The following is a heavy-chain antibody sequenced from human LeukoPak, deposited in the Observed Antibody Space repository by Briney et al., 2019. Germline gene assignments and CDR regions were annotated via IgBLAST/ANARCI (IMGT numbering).Heavy chain of an antibody. Sequence: PSETLSLTCTVSGGSISSSSYYWGWIRQPPGKGLEWIGSIYYSGSTYYNPSLESRVTISVDTSKNQFSLKLSSVTAADTAVYYCARSQARGGSGSYYFDYWGQGTLVTVSS. CDR2: IYYSGST. CDR1: GGSISSSSYY. D-gene: IGHD3-10*01. J-gene: IGHJ4*02. CDR3: ARSQARGGSGSYYFDY. V-gene: IGHV4-39*01.